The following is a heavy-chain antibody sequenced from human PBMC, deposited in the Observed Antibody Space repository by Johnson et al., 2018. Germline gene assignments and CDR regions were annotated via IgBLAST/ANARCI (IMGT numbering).Heavy chain of an antibody. CDR2: INSDGSTT. CDR1: GFTFSNYW. Sequence: VQLQESGGGLVQAGGSLRLSCVASGFTFSNYWMHWVRQAPGKGLVWVSRINSDGSTTNYADSVKGRFTISRDKAKHTLYLQMNSLRADDPAVYYCARGGAYFPFDIWGQGTMVTVSS. V-gene: IGHV3-74*01. J-gene: IGHJ3*02. CDR3: ARGGAYFPFDI. D-gene: IGHD2/OR15-2a*01.